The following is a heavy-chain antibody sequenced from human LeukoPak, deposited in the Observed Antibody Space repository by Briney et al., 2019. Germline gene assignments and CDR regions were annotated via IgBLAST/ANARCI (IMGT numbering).Heavy chain of an antibody. J-gene: IGHJ5*02. CDR3: AKDRKQCTSSSCYPAWFDP. D-gene: IGHD2-2*01. CDR2: IYYSGST. Sequence: SETLSLTCTVSGGSISSSTYYWGWIRQPPGKGLEWIGNIYYSGSTYYNPSLKSRVTISADTSKNQFFLKLNSVTAADTAVYYCAKDRKQCTSSSCYPAWFDPWGQGTLVTVS. CDR1: GGSISSSTYY. V-gene: IGHV4-39*07.